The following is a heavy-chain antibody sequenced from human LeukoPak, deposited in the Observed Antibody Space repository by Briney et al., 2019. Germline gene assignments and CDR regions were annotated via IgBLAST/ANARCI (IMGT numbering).Heavy chain of an antibody. CDR3: ARLPAMTMVVSLDY. CDR1: GYSFTSYW. D-gene: IGHD4-23*01. J-gene: IGHJ4*02. Sequence: GESLKISCKGSGYSFTSYWIGWVRQMPGKGLEWMGIIYSGDSDTRYSPSFQGQVTISADKSISTAYLQWSSLKASDTAMYCCARLPAMTMVVSLDYWGQGTLVTVSS. V-gene: IGHV5-51*01. CDR2: IYSGDSDT.